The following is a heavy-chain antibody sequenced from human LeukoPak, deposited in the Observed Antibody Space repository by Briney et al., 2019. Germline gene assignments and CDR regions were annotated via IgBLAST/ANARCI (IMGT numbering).Heavy chain of an antibody. Sequence: GASVNVPCKASGGTFSSYAISWVRQAPGQGLEWMGGIIPIFGTANYALKFQGRVTITADESTSTAYMELSSLRSEDTAVYYCARLTIFGVGHSNWFDPWGQGTLVTVSS. CDR3: ARLTIFGVGHSNWFDP. J-gene: IGHJ5*02. D-gene: IGHD3-3*01. CDR1: GGTFSSYA. CDR2: IIPIFGTA. V-gene: IGHV1-69*13.